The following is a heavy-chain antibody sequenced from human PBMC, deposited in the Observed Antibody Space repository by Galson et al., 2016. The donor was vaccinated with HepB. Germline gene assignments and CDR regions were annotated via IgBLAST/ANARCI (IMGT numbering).Heavy chain of an antibody. J-gene: IGHJ3*02. CDR3: ARAACSASSCPDAFDI. D-gene: IGHD2-15*01. CDR1: GFAFSFYW. V-gene: IGHV3-7*01. Sequence: SLRLSCAVSGFAFSFYWMTWVRQAPGKGLEWVANINKDGGENYYVDSLKGRFTISRDNAKSSLYLHMNSLRAEDTAVYYCARAACSASSCPDAFDIWGQGTMVTVSS. CDR2: INKDGGEN.